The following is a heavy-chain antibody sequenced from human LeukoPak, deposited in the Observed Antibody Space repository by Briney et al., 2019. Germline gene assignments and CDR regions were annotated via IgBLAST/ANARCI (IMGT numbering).Heavy chain of an antibody. J-gene: IGHJ3*02. D-gene: IGHD1-20*01. CDR1: GGSISSYY. CDR3: ARDRYNWNDASDAFDI. CDR2: IYYSGST. V-gene: IGHV4-59*01. Sequence: SETLSLTCTVSGGSISSYYWSWIRPPPGKGLEWIGYIYYSGSTNYNPSLKSRVTISVDTSKNQFSLKLSSVTAADTAVYYCARDRYNWNDASDAFDIWGQGTMVTVSS.